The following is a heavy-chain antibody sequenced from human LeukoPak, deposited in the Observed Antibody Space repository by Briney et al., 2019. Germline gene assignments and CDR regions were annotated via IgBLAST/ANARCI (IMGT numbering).Heavy chain of an antibody. V-gene: IGHV1-2*02. CDR1: GYTFTNYG. Sequence: ASVKVSCKASGYTFTNYGISWVRQAPGQGLEWMGWINPNSGGTNYAQKFQGRVTMTRDTSISTAYMELSRLRSDDTAVYYCARGGIVSPFPTGYWGQGTLVTVSS. CDR2: INPNSGGT. D-gene: IGHD5/OR15-5a*01. CDR3: ARGGIVSPFPTGY. J-gene: IGHJ4*02.